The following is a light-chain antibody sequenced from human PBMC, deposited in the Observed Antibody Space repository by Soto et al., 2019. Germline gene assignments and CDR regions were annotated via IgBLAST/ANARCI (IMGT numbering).Light chain of an antibody. Sequence: QSVLTQLPSVSGTPGQRVTISCSGSISNIGNNYVYWFQQLPGTAPKVLSNRNDQRPSGVPDRFSGSKSGTSASLAISGLRSEDEAEYYCAAWDDTVRSYVFGTGTKLTVL. J-gene: IGLJ1*01. CDR3: AAWDDTVRSYV. CDR1: ISNIGNNY. V-gene: IGLV1-47*01. CDR2: RND.